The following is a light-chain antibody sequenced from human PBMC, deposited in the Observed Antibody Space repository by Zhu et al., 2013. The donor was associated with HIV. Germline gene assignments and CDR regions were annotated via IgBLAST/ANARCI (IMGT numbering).Light chain of an antibody. CDR3: QQYGSSPLT. CDR2: DAS. Sequence: EIVLTQSPATLSLSPGERATLSCRASQSVSSYLAWYQQKPGQAPRLLIYDASSRAAGIPDNFSGSGSGTDFTLTISRLEPEDFAVYYCQQYGSSPLTFGGGPRWRSN. J-gene: IGKJ4*01. V-gene: IGKV3-20*01. CDR1: QSVSSY.